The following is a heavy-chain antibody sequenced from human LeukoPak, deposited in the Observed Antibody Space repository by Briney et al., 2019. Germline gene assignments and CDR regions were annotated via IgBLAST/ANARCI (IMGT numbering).Heavy chain of an antibody. CDR1: GFTFSSYG. CDR3: AKTHYYDSSGVPGDY. CDR2: ISHDGSNP. J-gene: IGHJ4*02. D-gene: IGHD3-22*01. V-gene: IGHV3-30*18. Sequence: PGGSLRLSCAASGFTFSSYGMHWVRQAPGKGLEWVAVISHDGSNPYYADSVKDRFTISRDNSKNTLYLQMSSLRAEDTAVYYCAKTHYYDSSGVPGDYWGQGTLVTVSS.